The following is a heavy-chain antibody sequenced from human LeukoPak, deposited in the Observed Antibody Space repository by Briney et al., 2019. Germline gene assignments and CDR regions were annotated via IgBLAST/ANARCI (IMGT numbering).Heavy chain of an antibody. CDR2: IWYDGSNK. CDR1: GFTFSSYG. CDR3: ARDVYYDFWSGYLDY. J-gene: IGHJ4*02. D-gene: IGHD3-3*01. V-gene: IGHV3-33*01. Sequence: GGSLRLSCAASGFTFSSYGMHWVRQAPGKGLEWVVVIWYDGSNKYYADSVKGRFTISRDNSKNTLYLQMNSLRAEDTAVYYCARDVYYDFWSGYLDYWGQGTLVTVSS.